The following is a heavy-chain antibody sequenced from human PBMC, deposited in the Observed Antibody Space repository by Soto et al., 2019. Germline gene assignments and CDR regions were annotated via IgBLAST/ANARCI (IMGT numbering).Heavy chain of an antibody. CDR1: GFAFSGST. J-gene: IGHJ6*02. CDR2: IRSKANSYAT. V-gene: IGHV3-73*01. Sequence: PGGSLRLSCACSGFAFSGSTIHWVRQASGKGLEWVGRIRSKANSYATAYAASVKGRFIISRDDSKTTAYLQMSSLKIEDTAVYYCFRENYFYYHGMDVWGQGTTVTVSS. CDR3: FRENYFYYHGMDV.